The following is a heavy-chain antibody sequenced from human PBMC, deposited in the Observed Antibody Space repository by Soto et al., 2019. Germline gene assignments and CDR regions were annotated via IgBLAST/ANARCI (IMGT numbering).Heavy chain of an antibody. J-gene: IGHJ6*02. Sequence: QVQLEQSAPEVKKPGASVKVSCKASGYTFTTYGISWVRQAPGQGLEWVGWMNTHNGNTYYAQNLEGRVIMTADTSTSTAYVELRSLRSDDTAIYYCTREGSAPYYYYGMDAWGLGTTVTVSS. V-gene: IGHV1-18*01. CDR3: TREGSAPYYYYGMDA. CDR2: MNTHNGNT. D-gene: IGHD3-10*01. CDR1: GYTFTTYG.